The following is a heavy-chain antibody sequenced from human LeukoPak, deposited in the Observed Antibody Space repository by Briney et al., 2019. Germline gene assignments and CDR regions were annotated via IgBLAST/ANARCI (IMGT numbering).Heavy chain of an antibody. V-gene: IGHV1-2*02. Sequence: GASVKVSCKTYGYTFADYYMHWVRQAPGQGLEWMGWINPNRGGTNYAQKFQGRVTMTRDTSISTAYMELSRLRSDDTAVYYCASLEGGSSSTVGDYWGQGTLVAVSS. J-gene: IGHJ4*02. CDR3: ASLEGGSSSTVGDY. CDR1: GYTFADYY. CDR2: INPNRGGT. D-gene: IGHD6-6*01.